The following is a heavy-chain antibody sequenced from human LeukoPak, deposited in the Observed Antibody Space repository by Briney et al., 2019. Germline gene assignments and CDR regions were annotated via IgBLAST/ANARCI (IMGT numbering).Heavy chain of an antibody. V-gene: IGHV4-34*01. CDR1: GGSFSGYY. J-gene: IGHJ4*02. D-gene: IGHD3-22*01. CDR2: INHSGST. CDR3: ARGDNYYDSREFDY. Sequence: SETLSLTCAVYGGSFSGYYWSWIRQLPGKGLEWIGEINHSGSTNYNPSLKSRVTISVDTSKNQFSLKLSSVTAADTAVYYCARGDNYYDSREFDYWGQGTLVTVSS.